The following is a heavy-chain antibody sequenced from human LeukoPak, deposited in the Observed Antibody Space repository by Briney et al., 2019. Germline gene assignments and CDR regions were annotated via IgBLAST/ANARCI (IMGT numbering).Heavy chain of an antibody. CDR2: MNPNSANT. J-gene: IGHJ4*02. Sequence: GASVKASCKASGYTFTNYDINWVRQATGQGLEWMGWMNPNSANTGYAQKLQGRVTMTRNASISTAYMELSSLRSEDTAVYYCARVNCSSTSCRSKFLDYWGQGTLVTVSS. V-gene: IGHV1-8*01. CDR3: ARVNCSSTSCRSKFLDY. D-gene: IGHD2-2*01. CDR1: GYTFTNYD.